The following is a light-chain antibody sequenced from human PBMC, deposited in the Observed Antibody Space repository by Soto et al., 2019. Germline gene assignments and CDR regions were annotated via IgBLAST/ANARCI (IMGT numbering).Light chain of an antibody. CDR1: QGVTSN. V-gene: IGKV3-15*01. J-gene: IGKJ4*01. CDR2: GAS. Sequence: EIGMKKSPATLSVYKGERASLSCRASQGVTSNLAWYQQKPGQAPRLLIYGASTRATGIPARFSGSGSGTEFTLTISSLQSEDFAVYYCQHYNNWPLTFGGGTKVDI. CDR3: QHYNNWPLT.